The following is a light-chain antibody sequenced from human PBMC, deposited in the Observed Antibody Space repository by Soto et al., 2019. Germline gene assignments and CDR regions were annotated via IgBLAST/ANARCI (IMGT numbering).Light chain of an antibody. CDR1: QSVTSNY. J-gene: IGKJ1*01. CDR2: GAS. V-gene: IGKV3-20*01. Sequence: EIVLTQSPGTLSLSPGERATLSCRASQSVTSNYLAWYQQKPGQTPRLVIYGASNRATDIPDRFSGSGSGKDFTLTISRLEPEDFAVYNCQQYGSSPWTFGQGTKVEIK. CDR3: QQYGSSPWT.